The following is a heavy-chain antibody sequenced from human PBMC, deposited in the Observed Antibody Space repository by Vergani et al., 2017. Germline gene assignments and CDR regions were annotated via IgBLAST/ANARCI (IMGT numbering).Heavy chain of an antibody. Sequence: QVQLQESGPGLVKPSETLSLTCTVSGGSISSYYWSWIRQPPGKGLEWIGYIYYSGTTNYNASLKSRVTISVDTSKNQFSLKLTSVTAADTAVYYCARLFYDSSGYYYVPFDIWGQGTMVTVSS. D-gene: IGHD3-22*01. J-gene: IGHJ3*02. CDR3: ARLFYDSSGYYYVPFDI. CDR1: GGSISSYY. CDR2: IYYSGTT. V-gene: IGHV4-59*08.